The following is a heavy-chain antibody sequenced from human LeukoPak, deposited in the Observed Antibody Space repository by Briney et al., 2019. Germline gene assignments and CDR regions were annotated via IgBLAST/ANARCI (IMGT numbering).Heavy chain of an antibody. CDR3: ARDNSVIYGSGSSCFDY. V-gene: IGHV3-11*06. Sequence: KPGGSLRLSCAASGFTFSDYYMSWIRQAPGKGLEWVSYISSSSSYTNYADSVKGRFTISRDNAKNSLYLQMNSLRAEDTAVYYCARDNSVIYGSGSSCFDYWGQGTLVTVSS. CDR1: GFTFSDYY. J-gene: IGHJ4*02. CDR2: ISSSSSYT. D-gene: IGHD3-10*01.